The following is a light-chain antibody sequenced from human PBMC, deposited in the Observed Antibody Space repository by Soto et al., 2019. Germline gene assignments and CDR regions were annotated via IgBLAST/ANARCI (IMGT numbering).Light chain of an antibody. CDR2: DAS. CDR3: QQRRNWPLT. CDR1: QSVSIY. V-gene: IGKV3-11*01. J-gene: IGKJ4*01. Sequence: EIVLTQSPATLSLSPGERATLSCRASQSVSIYLAWYQQKPGQVPRLLIYDASSRATGIPARFTGSGSGTAFTLTISSREPDDFVVYYCQQRRNWPLTCGGGTKVEIK.